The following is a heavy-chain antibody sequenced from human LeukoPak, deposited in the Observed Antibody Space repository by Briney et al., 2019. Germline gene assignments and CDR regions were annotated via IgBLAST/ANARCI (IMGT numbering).Heavy chain of an antibody. CDR2: IYHSGST. D-gene: IGHD3-10*01. Sequence: SETLSLTCTVSGYSISSGYYWGWIRQPPGKGLEWIGSIYHSGSTYYNPSLKSRVTISVDTSKNQFSLKLSSVTAADTAVYYCARELPYYYGSLDPWGQGTLVTVSS. J-gene: IGHJ5*02. V-gene: IGHV4-38-2*02. CDR3: ARELPYYYGSLDP. CDR1: GYSISSGYY.